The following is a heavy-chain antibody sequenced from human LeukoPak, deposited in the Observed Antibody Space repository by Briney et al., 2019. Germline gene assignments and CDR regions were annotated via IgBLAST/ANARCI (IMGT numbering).Heavy chain of an antibody. D-gene: IGHD2-15*01. CDR2: INHSGTT. CDR1: GGSFSDYY. Sequence: SETLSLTCAVYGGSFSDYYWSWIRQSPGKGLEWIGEINHSGTTHYNPSLKSRVTISVDTSKNQFSLKLSSMTAADTAVYYCARGVVAAPTNFDYWGQGTLVTVSS. V-gene: IGHV4-34*01. CDR3: ARGVVAAPTNFDY. J-gene: IGHJ4*02.